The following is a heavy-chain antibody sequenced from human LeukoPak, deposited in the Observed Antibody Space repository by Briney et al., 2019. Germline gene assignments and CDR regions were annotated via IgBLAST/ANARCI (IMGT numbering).Heavy chain of an antibody. J-gene: IGHJ4*02. CDR1: GYTFTSYF. Sequence: GASVAVSYKTSGYTFTSYFIHWVRQAPGQGLEWMGLIYPSADTTSYAQKFQGRLTLTRDMSTSTVYTKLNSLRYEDTAVYYCARRGAAATGFDYWGQGTLVTVSP. D-gene: IGHD2-2*01. CDR2: IYPSADTT. CDR3: ARRGAAATGFDY. V-gene: IGHV1-46*01.